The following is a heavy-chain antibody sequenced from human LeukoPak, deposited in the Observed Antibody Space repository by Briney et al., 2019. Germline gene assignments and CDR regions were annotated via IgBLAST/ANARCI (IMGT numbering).Heavy chain of an antibody. Sequence: PGGSLRLSCAASGFTFSSYSMNWVRQAPGKGLEWVSSISSSSSYKYYADSVKGRFTISRDNAKNSLYLQMNSLRAEDTAVYYCARGHSSGWYGWFDPWGQGTLVTVSS. V-gene: IGHV3-21*01. J-gene: IGHJ5*02. D-gene: IGHD6-19*01. CDR3: ARGHSSGWYGWFDP. CDR2: ISSSSSYK. CDR1: GFTFSSYS.